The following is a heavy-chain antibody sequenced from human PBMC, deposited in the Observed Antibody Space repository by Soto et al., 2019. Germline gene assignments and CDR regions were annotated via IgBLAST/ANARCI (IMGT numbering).Heavy chain of an antibody. Sequence: AGGSLLSCAASGFTFSSYGMHWVRQAPGKGLEWVAVISYDGSNKNYADSVKGRFTISRDNSKNTQYLQMNSLRAEDTAVYYCAKEVWSGPMDVWGQGTTVTVSS. CDR3: AKEVWSGPMDV. J-gene: IGHJ6*02. V-gene: IGHV3-30*18. D-gene: IGHD3-3*01. CDR1: GFTFSSYG. CDR2: ISYDGSNK.